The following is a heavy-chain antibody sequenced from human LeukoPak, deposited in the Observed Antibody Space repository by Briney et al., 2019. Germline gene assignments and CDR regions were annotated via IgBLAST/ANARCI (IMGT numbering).Heavy chain of an antibody. J-gene: IGHJ3*02. V-gene: IGHV4-59*11. CDR3: ARDRGSYGAFDI. Sequence: SETLSLTCTVSGGSISSHYWSWIRQPPGKGLEWIGYIYYSGSTNYNPSLKSRVTISVDTSKSQFSLKLSSVTAADTAVYYCARDRGSYGAFDIWGQGTMVTVSS. CDR1: GGSISSHY. CDR2: IYYSGST. D-gene: IGHD1-26*01.